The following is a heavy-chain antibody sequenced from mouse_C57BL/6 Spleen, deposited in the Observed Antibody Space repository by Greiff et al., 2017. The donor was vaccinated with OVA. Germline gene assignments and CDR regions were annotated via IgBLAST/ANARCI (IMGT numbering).Heavy chain of an antibody. CDR1: GFTFSSYA. J-gene: IGHJ4*01. Sequence: EVQGVESGGGLVKPGGSLKLSCAASGFTFSSYAMSWVRQTPEKRLEWVATISDGGSYTYYPDNVKGRFTISRDNAKNNPYLQMSHLKSEDTAMYYCARYDYDGAMDYWGQGTSVTVSS. D-gene: IGHD2-4*01. CDR3: ARYDYDGAMDY. CDR2: ISDGGSYT. V-gene: IGHV5-4*01.